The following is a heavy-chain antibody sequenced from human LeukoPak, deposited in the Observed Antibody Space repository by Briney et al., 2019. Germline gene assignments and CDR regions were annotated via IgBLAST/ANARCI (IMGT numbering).Heavy chain of an antibody. CDR1: GFTFSSYW. Sequence: GGSLRLSCAASGFTFSSYWMSWVRQAPGKGLEWVANIKQGGSEKYYVDSVKGGFTISRDNAKNSLYLQMNSLRAEDTAVYYCARDHEYCSSTSCYPPNYYYMDVWGKGTTVTVSS. J-gene: IGHJ6*03. V-gene: IGHV3-7*01. CDR3: ARDHEYCSSTSCYPPNYYYMDV. CDR2: IKQGGSEK. D-gene: IGHD2-2*01.